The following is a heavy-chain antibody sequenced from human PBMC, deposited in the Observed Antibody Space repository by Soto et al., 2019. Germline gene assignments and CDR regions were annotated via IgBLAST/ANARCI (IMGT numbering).Heavy chain of an antibody. CDR1: GFTFSSYA. CDR2: ISGSGGST. D-gene: IGHD5-18*01. Sequence: EVQLLESGGGLVQPGGSLRLSCAASGFTFSSYAMSWVRQAPGKGLEWVSAISGSGGSTYYADSVKGRFTISRDKSKNTLYLQMNGLRAEDTAVYYCAKGVTLRYYYYYCMDVWGQGTTVTVSS. J-gene: IGHJ6*02. V-gene: IGHV3-23*01. CDR3: AKGVTLRYYYYYCMDV.